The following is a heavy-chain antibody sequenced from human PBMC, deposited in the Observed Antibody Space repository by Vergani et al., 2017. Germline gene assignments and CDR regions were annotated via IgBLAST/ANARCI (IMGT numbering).Heavy chain of an antibody. J-gene: IGHJ6*03. CDR1: GGSFTSYH. D-gene: IGHD4-11*01. CDR2: IDHTVRP. V-gene: IGHV4-34*01. CDR3: ARVNTETNGHLYYYYYMDV. Sequence: QVQLQQWGGGLLKPSETLSLTCVVNGGSFTSYHWTWIRQSPGEGLEWVGDIDHTVRPDYNPPLKSRLTMSVDKARNQFSLTLNSVTATDTAIYFCARVNTETNGHLYYYYYMDVWGQGTAVTVS.